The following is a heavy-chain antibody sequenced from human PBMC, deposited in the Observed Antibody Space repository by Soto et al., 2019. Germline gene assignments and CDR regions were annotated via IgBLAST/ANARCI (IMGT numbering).Heavy chain of an antibody. CDR1: GFTFRNYD. Sequence: EVQLVEAGGGLVQPGGSLGLSCEAPGFTFRNYDMHWVRQGTGNGLEWVSGISAAGDPDYADSVEGRFTISRENAQNSFFLQMNSLRVGDTAVYYCARTDRDFYGLDVWGQGTKVIVSS. V-gene: IGHV3-13*05. CDR3: ARTDRDFYGLDV. J-gene: IGHJ6*02. CDR2: ISAAGDP.